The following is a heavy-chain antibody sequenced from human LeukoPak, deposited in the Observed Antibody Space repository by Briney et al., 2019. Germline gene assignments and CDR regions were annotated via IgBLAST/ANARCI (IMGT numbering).Heavy chain of an antibody. Sequence: ASVKVSCKASGFTFTSYDINWVRQTTGQGLEWVGWMNPNNGNTGYAQKFQDRVTMTRNTSISTAYMELSSLRSDDTAVYYCARGPPDWGYDYWGPGTLVTVSS. CDR2: MNPNNGNT. J-gene: IGHJ4*02. D-gene: IGHD7-27*01. CDR1: GFTFTSYD. CDR3: ARGPPDWGYDY. V-gene: IGHV1-8*01.